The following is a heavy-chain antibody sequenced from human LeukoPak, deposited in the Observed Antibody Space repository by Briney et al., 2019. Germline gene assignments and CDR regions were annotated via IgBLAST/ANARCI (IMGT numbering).Heavy chain of an antibody. D-gene: IGHD2-15*01. CDR3: AILRCSGGSCYLDY. V-gene: IGHV4-31*02. Sequence: LRLSCAASGITFRSYGMHWVRQHPGKGLEWIGYIYYSGRTYYNPSLKSRATISVDTSKNQFSLKLSSVTAADTAVFYCAILRCSGGSCYLDYWGQGTLVTVSS. CDR2: IYYSGRT. CDR1: GITFRSYG. J-gene: IGHJ4*02.